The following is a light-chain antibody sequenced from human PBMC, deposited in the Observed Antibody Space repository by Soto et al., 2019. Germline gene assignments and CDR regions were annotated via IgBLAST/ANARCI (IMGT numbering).Light chain of an antibody. V-gene: IGLV2-14*01. J-gene: IGLJ6*01. Sequence: SVLTQPASVSGSPGQSITISCTGTSSDVGGYNYVSWYQQHPVKAPKLMIYEVSNRPSGVSNRFSSSKSGNTASLTISGLQAEDEADYYCSSYTCTRTLFVGNGPKVTV. CDR1: SSDVGGYNY. CDR3: SSYTCTRTLF. CDR2: EVS.